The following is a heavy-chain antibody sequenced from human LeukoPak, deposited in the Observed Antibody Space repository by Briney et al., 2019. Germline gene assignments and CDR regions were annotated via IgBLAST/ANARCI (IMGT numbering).Heavy chain of an antibody. J-gene: IGHJ6*02. CDR1: GFTLSAYG. Sequence: GGSLRLSCAASGFTLSAYGMHWVRQAPGKGLEWVALIWHDGSRKYYADSVKGRFTISRDDSKNTVFLQMNSLRAEDTAVFSCARDGGSGYSMDVWGQGTTVTVSS. V-gene: IGHV3-33*01. CDR2: IWHDGSRK. CDR3: ARDGGSGYSMDV. D-gene: IGHD2-15*01.